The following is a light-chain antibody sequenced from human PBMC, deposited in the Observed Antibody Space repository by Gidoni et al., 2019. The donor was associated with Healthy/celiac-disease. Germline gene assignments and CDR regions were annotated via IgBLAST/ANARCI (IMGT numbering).Light chain of an antibody. Sequence: EIVLTQAPATLSLSPGERATLSCRASQSVSSYLAWYQQKPGQAPRLLIYAASTWATGIPARFSGSGSGTDFTLTISSLEPEDFAAYYCQQRSNWPPTFGGGTKVEIK. CDR2: AAS. CDR3: QQRSNWPPT. J-gene: IGKJ4*01. CDR1: QSVSSY. V-gene: IGKV3-11*01.